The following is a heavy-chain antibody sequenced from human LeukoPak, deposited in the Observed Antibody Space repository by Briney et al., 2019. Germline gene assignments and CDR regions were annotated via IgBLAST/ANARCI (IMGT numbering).Heavy chain of an antibody. Sequence: GRPLRLSCAASGFPVSSNYMSGVRQAPGKGLEWVSVIYSGGSTYYADSVKGRFTISRDNSKNTLYLKMNSLRAEDTAVYYCARGLRYDILTGYGSQNPYYFDYWGQGTLVTVSS. D-gene: IGHD3-9*01. J-gene: IGHJ4*02. CDR2: IYSGGST. CDR3: ARGLRYDILTGYGSQNPYYFDY. CDR1: GFPVSSNY. V-gene: IGHV3-53*01.